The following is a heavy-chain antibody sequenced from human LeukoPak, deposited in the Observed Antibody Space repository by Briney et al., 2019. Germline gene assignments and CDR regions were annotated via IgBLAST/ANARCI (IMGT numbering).Heavy chain of an antibody. J-gene: IGHJ4*02. CDR3: ARVPYCGGDCYQSYFDY. Sequence: GGSLRLSCAASGFTFSSYAMHWVRQAPGKGLEYVSAISSNGGSTYYANSVKGRFTISRDNSKNTLYLQMGSLRAEDMDVYYCARVPYCGGDCYQSYFDYWGQGTLVTVSS. D-gene: IGHD2-21*02. V-gene: IGHV3-64*01. CDR2: ISSNGGST. CDR1: GFTFSSYA.